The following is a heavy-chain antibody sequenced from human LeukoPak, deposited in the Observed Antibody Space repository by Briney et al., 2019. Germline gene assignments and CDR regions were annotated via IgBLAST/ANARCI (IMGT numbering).Heavy chain of an antibody. Sequence: PGGSLRLSCAASGFTFSNYWMTWVRQAPGKGLAWVSFIRYDGSKKHYADSVRGRFTISRDNSENTLYLQMNNLRPEDSAIYYCASQKRELDYWGQGTRVTVSS. D-gene: IGHD1-1*01. J-gene: IGHJ4*02. V-gene: IGHV3-30*02. CDR1: GFTFSNYW. CDR2: IRYDGSKK. CDR3: ASQKRELDY.